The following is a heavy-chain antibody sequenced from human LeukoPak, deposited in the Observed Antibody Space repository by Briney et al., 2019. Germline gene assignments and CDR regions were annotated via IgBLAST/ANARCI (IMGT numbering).Heavy chain of an antibody. CDR3: ARRSAAAGTRVRY. D-gene: IGHD6-13*01. V-gene: IGHV4-34*01. Sequence: SETLSLTCAVYGGSFSGYYGSWIRQPPGKGLEWIGEINHSGSTNYNPSLKSRVTISVDTSKNQFSLKLSSVTAADTAVYYCARRSAAAGTRVRYWGQGTLVTVSS. CDR1: GGSFSGYY. CDR2: INHSGST. J-gene: IGHJ4*02.